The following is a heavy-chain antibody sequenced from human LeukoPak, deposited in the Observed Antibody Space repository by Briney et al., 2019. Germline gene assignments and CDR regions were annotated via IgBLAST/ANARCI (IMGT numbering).Heavy chain of an antibody. CDR2: IIPIFGTA. CDR3: ATVYCSSTSCYPLAAFDI. J-gene: IGHJ3*02. V-gene: IGHV1-69*01. Sequence: GASVEVSCKASGGTFSSYAISWVRQAPGQGLEWMGGIIPIFGTANYAQKFQGRVTITADESTSTAYMELSSLRSEDTAVYYCATVYCSSTSCYPLAAFDIWGQGTMVTVSS. D-gene: IGHD2-2*01. CDR1: GGTFSSYA.